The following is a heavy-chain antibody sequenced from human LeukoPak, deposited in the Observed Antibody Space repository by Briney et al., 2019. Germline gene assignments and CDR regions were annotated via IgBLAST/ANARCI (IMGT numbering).Heavy chain of an antibody. V-gene: IGHV3-7*05. CDR1: GITFSSFW. J-gene: IGHJ4*02. CDR3: AKMGSSGFQPGDY. D-gene: IGHD3-22*01. Sequence: QSGGSLRLSCAASGITFSSFWMSWVRQAPGKGLEWVANIKQDGSEKYYVDSVKGRFTISRDNAKNSLYLQMNSLRAEDTAVYYCAKMGSSGFQPGDYWGQGTLVTVSS. CDR2: IKQDGSEK.